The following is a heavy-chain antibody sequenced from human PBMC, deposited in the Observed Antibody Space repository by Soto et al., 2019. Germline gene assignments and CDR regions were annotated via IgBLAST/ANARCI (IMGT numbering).Heavy chain of an antibody. CDR3: ARYAERFSSSGPDYYYYYGMDV. CDR2: INPNSGGT. D-gene: IGHD6-6*01. CDR1: GYTFTGYY. V-gene: IGHV1-2*04. Sequence: ASVKVSCKASGYTFTGYYMHWVRQAPGQGLEWMGWINPNSGGTNYAQKFQGWVTMTRATSIRTAYMELSRLRSDDTAVYYCARYAERFSSSGPDYYYYYGMDVWGQGTTVTVSS. J-gene: IGHJ6*02.